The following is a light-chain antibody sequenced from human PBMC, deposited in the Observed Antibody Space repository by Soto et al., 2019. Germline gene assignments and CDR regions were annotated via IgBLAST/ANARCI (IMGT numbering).Light chain of an antibody. CDR3: SSYTSSSTYNYV. J-gene: IGLJ1*01. CDR1: SSDVGGYNY. Sequence: QSALTQPASVSGSLGQSITISCTGTSSDVGGYNYVSWYQQHPGKAPKLMIYEVSNRPSGVSNRFSGSKSGNTASLTISGLQAEDEADYYCSSYTSSSTYNYVFGTGTKVTVL. V-gene: IGLV2-14*01. CDR2: EVS.